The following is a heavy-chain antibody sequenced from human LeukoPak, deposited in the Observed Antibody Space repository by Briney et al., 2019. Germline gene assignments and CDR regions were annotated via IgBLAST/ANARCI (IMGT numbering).Heavy chain of an antibody. D-gene: IGHD7-27*01. Sequence: GGXLRLSCAASGFTFSSYSMNWVRQAPGKGLEWVSSISSSSSYIYYADSVKGRFTISRDNAKNSLYLQMNSLRAEDTAVYYCARDAPVGIPFRWYYYMDVWGKGTTVTVSS. CDR2: ISSSSSYI. J-gene: IGHJ6*03. CDR3: ARDAPVGIPFRWYYYMDV. V-gene: IGHV3-21*01. CDR1: GFTFSSYS.